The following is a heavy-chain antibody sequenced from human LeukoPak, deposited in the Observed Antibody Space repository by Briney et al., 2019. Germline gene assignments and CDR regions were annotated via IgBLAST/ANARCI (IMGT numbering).Heavy chain of an antibody. J-gene: IGHJ5*02. V-gene: IGHV1-24*01. CDR2: FDPEDGET. D-gene: IGHD2-15*01. Sequence: ASVKVSCKASGYTLTELSMHWVRQAPGKGLEWMGGFDPEDGETIYAQKFQGRVTMTEDTSTDTAYMELSSLTSEDTAVYYCARRLGCANKTSCYNWFDPWGQGTLVTVSS. CDR1: GYTLTELS. CDR3: ARRLGCANKTSCYNWFDP.